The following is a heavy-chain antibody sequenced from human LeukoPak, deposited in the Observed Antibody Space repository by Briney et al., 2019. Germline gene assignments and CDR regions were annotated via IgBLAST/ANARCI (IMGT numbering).Heavy chain of an antibody. CDR2: IRSKANSYAT. J-gene: IGHJ4*02. Sequence: GGSLRLSCAASGFTFSGSAMHWVRQASGKGLEWVGRIRSKANSYATAYAASVKGRFTISRDDSKNTAYLQMNSLKTGDTAVYYCTTTIYCSSTSCYTERGDFDYWGQGTLVTVSS. CDR1: GFTFSGSA. V-gene: IGHV3-73*01. D-gene: IGHD2-2*02. CDR3: TTTIYCSSTSCYTERGDFDY.